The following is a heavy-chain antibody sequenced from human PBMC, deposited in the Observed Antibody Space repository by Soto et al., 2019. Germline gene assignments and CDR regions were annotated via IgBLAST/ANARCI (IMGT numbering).Heavy chain of an antibody. CDR3: ARDNGYSSSASDAFDI. Sequence: SETLSLTCTVSGGSISSGGYYWSWIRQHPGKGLEWIGYIYYSGSTYYNPSLKSRVTISVDTSKNQFSLKLSSVTAADTAVYYCARDNGYSSSASDAFDIWGQGTMVTVSS. D-gene: IGHD6-6*01. J-gene: IGHJ3*02. CDR2: IYYSGST. V-gene: IGHV4-31*03. CDR1: GGSISSGGYY.